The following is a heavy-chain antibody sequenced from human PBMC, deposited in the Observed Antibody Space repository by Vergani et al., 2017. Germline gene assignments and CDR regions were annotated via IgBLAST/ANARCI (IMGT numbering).Heavy chain of an antibody. CDR2: ISSSSSYI. J-gene: IGHJ6*02. CDR3: ARGGARYCCYYGMAV. V-gene: IGHV3-21*01. Sequence: EVQLVESGGGLVKPGGSLRLSCAASGFTFSSYSMNWVRQAPGKGLEWVSSISSSSSYIYYADSVKGRFTISRDNAKNSLYLQMNSLRAEDTAVYYCARGGARYCCYYGMAVWGQGSTVTVSS. CDR1: GFTFSSYS. D-gene: IGHD3-16*01.